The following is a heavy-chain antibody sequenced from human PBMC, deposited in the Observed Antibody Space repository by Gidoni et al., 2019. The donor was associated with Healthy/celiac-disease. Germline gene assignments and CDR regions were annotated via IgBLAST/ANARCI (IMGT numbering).Heavy chain of an antibody. CDR3: ARPQVEYSSSLGFDY. J-gene: IGHJ4*02. CDR1: VGSISSSSYY. Sequence: QLQLQESGPGLVKPSETLSLTCTGSVGSISSSSYYWGWIRQPPGKGLEWIGSIYYSWSTYYNPSLKSRVTISVDTSKNQFSLKLSSVTAADTAVYYCARPQVEYSSSLGFDYWGQGTLVTVSS. D-gene: IGHD6-6*01. CDR2: IYYSWST. V-gene: IGHV4-39*01.